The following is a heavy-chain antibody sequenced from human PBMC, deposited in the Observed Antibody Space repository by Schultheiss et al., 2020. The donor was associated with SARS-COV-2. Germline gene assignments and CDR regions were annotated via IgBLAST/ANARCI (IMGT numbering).Heavy chain of an antibody. V-gene: IGHV3-21*01. J-gene: IGHJ5*02. CDR3: ASDPRTWNWFDP. CDR2: ISSSSSYI. Sequence: GGSLRLSCAASGFTFDDYAMHWVRQAPGKGLEWVSSISSSSSYIYYADSVKGRFTISRDNAKNSLYLQMNSLRAEDTAVYYCASDPRTWNWFDPWGQGTLVTVSS. CDR1: GFTFDDYA.